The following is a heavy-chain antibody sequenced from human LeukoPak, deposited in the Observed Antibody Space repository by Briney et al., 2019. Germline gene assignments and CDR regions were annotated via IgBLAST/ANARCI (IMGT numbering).Heavy chain of an antibody. CDR3: ARDLTEAYDFWSGHQKDKNWFDP. D-gene: IGHD3-3*01. CDR1: GGTFSSYA. J-gene: IGHJ5*02. V-gene: IGHV1-69*04. CDR2: IIPILGIA. Sequence: SVKVSCKASGGTFSSYAISWVRQAPGQGLEWMGRIIPILGIANYAQKFQGRVTITADKSTSTAYMELSSLRSEDTAVYYCARDLTEAYDFWSGHQKDKNWFDPWGQGTLVTVSS.